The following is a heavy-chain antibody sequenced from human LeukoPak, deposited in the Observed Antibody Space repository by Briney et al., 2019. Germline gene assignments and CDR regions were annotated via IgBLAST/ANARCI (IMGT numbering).Heavy chain of an antibody. V-gene: IGHV4-39*01. CDR2: IYYSGST. J-gene: IGHJ4*02. Sequence: PSETLSLTCTVSGGSISSSGFYWGWIRQPPWRGLECIGSIYYSGSTYYNPSLKSRVAISVDTSKNQFSLRLSSVSAADTAAYCCARQSGDYTYYSDYWGQGTLVTVSS. CDR3: ARQSGDYTYYSDY. D-gene: IGHD4-17*01. CDR1: GGSISSSGFY.